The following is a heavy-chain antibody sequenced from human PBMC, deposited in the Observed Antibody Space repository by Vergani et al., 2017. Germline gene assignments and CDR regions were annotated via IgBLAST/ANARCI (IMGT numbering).Heavy chain of an antibody. CDR3: VRVKGSNWNDHLYDI. J-gene: IGHJ3*02. CDR2: IRNKANDYTT. D-gene: IGHD1-1*01. Sequence: EVQLMESGGGWAQPGGSLRLSCAASGFTFRNYAMTWVRQAPGKGLEWVGRIRNKANDYTTQYAASVKGRFTISRDDSKSYLYLQMNSLQTEDTALYYCVRVKGSNWNDHLYDIWGQGTLVTVSS. V-gene: IGHV3-72*01. CDR1: GFTFRNYA.